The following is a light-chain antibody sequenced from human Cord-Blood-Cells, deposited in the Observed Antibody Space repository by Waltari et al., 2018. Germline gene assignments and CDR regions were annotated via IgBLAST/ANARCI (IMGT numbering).Light chain of an antibody. CDR1: QSVSSY. J-gene: IGKJ2*01. V-gene: IGKV3-11*01. CDR2: DAS. CDR3: QQRSNWPPYT. Sequence: EIVLTQSPATLSLSPGERATLSCRASQSVSSYLAWYQQKPGQAPRLLIYDASNRATGIPARFSGSGSGTDFTLTISSLEPEDFAVYYCQQRSNWPPYTFGQGP.